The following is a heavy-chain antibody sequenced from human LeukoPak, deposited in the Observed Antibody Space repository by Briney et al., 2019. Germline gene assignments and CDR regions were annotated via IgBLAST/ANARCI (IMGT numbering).Heavy chain of an antibody. J-gene: IGHJ2*01. Sequence: PSETLSLTCSVSGGSISSSSYFWGWIRQPPGRGLEWIASIYFSGNTYYNPSLKGRVTISVDTSKNQFSLKLSSVTAADTAVYYCARAFRARYFDLWGRGTLVTVSS. CDR1: GGSISSSSYF. D-gene: IGHD2/OR15-2a*01. CDR2: IYFSGNT. V-gene: IGHV4-39*01. CDR3: ARAFRARYFDL.